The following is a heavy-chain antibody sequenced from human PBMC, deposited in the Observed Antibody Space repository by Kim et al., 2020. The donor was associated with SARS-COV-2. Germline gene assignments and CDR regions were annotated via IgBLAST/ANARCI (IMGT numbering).Heavy chain of an antibody. V-gene: IGHV4-39*01. Sequence: SETLSLTCSVSDGSISSSTYSWGWIRQPPGKGLEWIGAFYSGSTYYTPSLKSRTTISVETSKYQFSLKLSSVTAADTGVYYCARRGPAAGYGMDVWGQGT. D-gene: IGHD6-13*01. J-gene: IGHJ6*02. CDR1: DGSISSSTYS. CDR3: ARRGPAAGYGMDV. CDR2: FYSGST.